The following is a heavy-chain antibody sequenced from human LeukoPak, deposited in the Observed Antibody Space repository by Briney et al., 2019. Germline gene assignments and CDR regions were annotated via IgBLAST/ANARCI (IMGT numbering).Heavy chain of an antibody. CDR2: ISGGDGST. D-gene: IGHD3-10*01. J-gene: IGHJ4*02. CDR3: AKSALSRFDY. V-gene: IGHV3-23*01. CDR1: GFTFSSYA. Sequence: PGGSLRLSCAASGFTFSSYAMSWVRLAPGKGLKWVSSISGGDGSTYYANSVKGRFTISRDNSKNTLYLQMNSLRAEDTAVYYCAKSALSRFDYWSQGTLVTVSS.